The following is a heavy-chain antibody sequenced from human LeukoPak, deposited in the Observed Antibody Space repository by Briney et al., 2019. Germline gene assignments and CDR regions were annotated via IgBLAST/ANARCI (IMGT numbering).Heavy chain of an antibody. CDR1: GFTFSSYS. J-gene: IGHJ3*02. Sequence: GGSLRLSCAASGFTFSSYSMNWVRQAPGKGLEWVSSISSSSSYIYYADSVKGRFTISRDNAKNSLYLQMSSLRAEDTAVYYCAREYDILTGYYPGGAFDIWGQGTMVTVSS. CDR3: AREYDILTGYYPGGAFDI. D-gene: IGHD3-9*01. V-gene: IGHV3-21*01. CDR2: ISSSSSYI.